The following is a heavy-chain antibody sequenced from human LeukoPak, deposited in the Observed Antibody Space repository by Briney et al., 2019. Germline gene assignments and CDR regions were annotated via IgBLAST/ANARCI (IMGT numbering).Heavy chain of an antibody. V-gene: IGHV4-39*01. CDR1: GVSISSSSYY. J-gene: IGHJ4*02. CDR3: ATNYDSSGPIDY. D-gene: IGHD3-22*01. Sequence: SETLSLTCTVSGVSISSSSYYWGWIRQPPGKGLEWIGSIYYSGSTYYNPSLKSRVTISVDTSKNQFSLKLSSVTAADTAVYYCATNYDSSGPIDYWGQGTLVTVSS. CDR2: IYYSGST.